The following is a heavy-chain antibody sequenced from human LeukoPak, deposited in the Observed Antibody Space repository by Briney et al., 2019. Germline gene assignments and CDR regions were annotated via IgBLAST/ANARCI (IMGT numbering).Heavy chain of an antibody. CDR1: GYTLTELS. CDR3: ARAVGGYCSSTSCPNAFDI. J-gene: IGHJ3*02. D-gene: IGHD2-2*01. Sequence: ASAKVSCRVSGYTLTELSMHWVRQAPGKGLEWMGGFDPEDGETIYAQKFQGRVTMTEDTSTDTAYMELGRLRSDDTAVYYCARAVGGYCSSTSCPNAFDIWGQGIMVTVSS. V-gene: IGHV1-24*01. CDR2: FDPEDGET.